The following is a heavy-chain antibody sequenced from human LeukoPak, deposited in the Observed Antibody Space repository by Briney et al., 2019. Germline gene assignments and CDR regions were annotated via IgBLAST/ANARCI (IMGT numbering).Heavy chain of an antibody. J-gene: IGHJ4*02. CDR2: IIPIFGTA. D-gene: IGHD3-3*01. Sequence: SVKVSCKASGGTFSSYAISWVRQAPGQGLEWMGGIIPIFGTANYAQKFQGRVTITADESTSTAYMELSSLRSEDTAVYYCARHKGIRFLEWLPLDYWGQGTLVTVSS. CDR3: ARHKGIRFLEWLPLDY. V-gene: IGHV1-69*13. CDR1: GGTFSSYA.